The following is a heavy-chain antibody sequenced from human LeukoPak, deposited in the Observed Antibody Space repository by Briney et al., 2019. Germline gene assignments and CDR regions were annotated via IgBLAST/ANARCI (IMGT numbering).Heavy chain of an antibody. J-gene: IGHJ6*03. D-gene: IGHD3-16*01. Sequence: SETLSLTCTVSGGSISSSNYCWGWSRQPPGKGLEWIGPIYYSGSTYYNPSLKSRVTISVDTSKNQFSLRLSSVAAADTAVYYCASINGGTPFYYYMDVWGKGTTVTVSS. CDR3: ASINGGTPFYYYMDV. V-gene: IGHV4-39*01. CDR1: GGSISSSNYC. CDR2: IYYSGST.